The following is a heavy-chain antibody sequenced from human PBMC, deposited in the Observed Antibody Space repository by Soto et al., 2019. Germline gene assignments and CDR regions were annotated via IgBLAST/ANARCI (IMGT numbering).Heavy chain of an antibody. CDR2: ISAHNGNT. Sequence: QVHLVQSGAEVKKPGASVKVSCKGSGYIFTTYGITWVRQAPGQGLEWMGWISAHNGNTNYAQKLQSRVTVTRDTSTRTAYMELRNLRSDDTAVYYCARGRYGEYWGQGALVTVSS. J-gene: IGHJ4*02. V-gene: IGHV1-18*01. CDR3: ARGRYGEY. CDR1: GYIFTTYG. D-gene: IGHD1-1*01.